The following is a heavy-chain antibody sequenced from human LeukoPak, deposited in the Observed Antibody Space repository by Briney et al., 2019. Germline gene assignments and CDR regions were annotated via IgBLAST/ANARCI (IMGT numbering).Heavy chain of an antibody. J-gene: IGHJ1*01. D-gene: IGHD2-21*02. Sequence: PGGSLRLSCAASGFSFSNYATNWVRQAPGKGLEWVSSIDGSSSHIYYADSVKGRFTISRDNTKSSLHLQMNSLRAEDMAVYYCARGYCGGDCYGDWGQGTLVTVSS. CDR2: IDGSSSHI. CDR1: GFSFSNYA. CDR3: ARGYCGGDCYGD. V-gene: IGHV3-21*01.